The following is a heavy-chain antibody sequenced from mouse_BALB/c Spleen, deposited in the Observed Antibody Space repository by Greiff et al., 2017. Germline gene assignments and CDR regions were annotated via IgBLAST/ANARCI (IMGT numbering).Heavy chain of an antibody. CDR2: IYPGDGDT. V-gene: IGHV1-80*01. CDR3: ARWDYYDSSYSYFDY. CDR1: GYAFSSYW. J-gene: IGHJ2*01. Sequence: QVQLQQSGAELVRPGSSVKISCKASGYAFSSYWMNWVKQRPGQGLEWIGQIYPGDGDTNYNGKFKGKATLTADKSSSTAYMQLSSLTSEDSAVYFCARWDYYDSSYSYFDYWGQGTTLTVSA. D-gene: IGHD1-1*01.